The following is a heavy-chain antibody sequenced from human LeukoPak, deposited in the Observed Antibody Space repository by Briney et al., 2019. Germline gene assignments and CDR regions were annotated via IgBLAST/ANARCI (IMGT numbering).Heavy chain of an antibody. Sequence: GGSLSLSCAASGFTFSDYYMSWIRQATGKGLEGVSAIGTAGDTYYPGSVMGRFTISRENAKNSLYLQMNSLRAGDTAVYYCARAMVRGVIELRGAFDIWGQGTMVTVSS. CDR3: ARAMVRGVIELRGAFDI. D-gene: IGHD3-10*01. V-gene: IGHV3-13*01. J-gene: IGHJ3*02. CDR2: IGTAGDT. CDR1: GFTFSDYY.